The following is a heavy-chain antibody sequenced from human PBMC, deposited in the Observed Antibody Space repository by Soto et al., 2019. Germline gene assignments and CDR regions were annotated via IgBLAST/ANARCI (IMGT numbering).Heavy chain of an antibody. J-gene: IGHJ4*02. CDR1: GFSVSGNY. D-gene: IGHD2-15*01. V-gene: IGHV3-53*01. Sequence: EVQVVESGGGLIQPGGSLRLSCAASGFSVSGNYMGWVRQAPGKGLEWVSAIYSGGSTHYADSVKGRFSISRANSKNTLYLQMNSLRAEATAVYYCARASSRRGSDAALWGEGTLVTVSS. CDR3: ARASSRRGSDAAL. CDR2: IYSGGST.